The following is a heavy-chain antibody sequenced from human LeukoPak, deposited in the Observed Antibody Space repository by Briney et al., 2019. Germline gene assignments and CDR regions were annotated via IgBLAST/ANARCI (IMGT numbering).Heavy chain of an antibody. V-gene: IGHV1-69*04. CDR1: GGTFGSYA. Sequence: SVKVSYKASGGTFGSYAIRWVRQAPGQGLEWMGSIIPTLGIANYAQKFQGRVSITADTSTSTSYMELSSLRSEDTAVFYCARDCRSVSCYSVDYWGQGTLVTVSS. CDR2: IIPTLGIA. D-gene: IGHD2-15*01. J-gene: IGHJ4*02. CDR3: ARDCRSVSCYSVDY.